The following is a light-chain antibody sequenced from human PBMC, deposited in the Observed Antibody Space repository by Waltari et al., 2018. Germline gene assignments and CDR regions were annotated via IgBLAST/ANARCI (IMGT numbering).Light chain of an antibody. CDR1: PSVFYSSNDKNY. Sequence: VMTQSPDSLAVSLGERVTRRCKSSPSVFYSSNDKNYFAWYQKKPGQAPKLLIYWGSTRDSGVPDRFSGSGSGTDFALTISSLQAEDVAVYYYQQYYITPYTFGQGTRLEIK. CDR2: WGS. J-gene: IGKJ2*01. V-gene: IGKV4-1*01. CDR3: QQYYITPYT.